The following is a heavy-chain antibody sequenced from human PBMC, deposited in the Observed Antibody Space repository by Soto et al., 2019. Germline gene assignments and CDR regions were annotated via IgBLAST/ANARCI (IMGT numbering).Heavy chain of an antibody. D-gene: IGHD5-18*01. CDR3: VRGGYISGNWFDP. Sequence: AAVKVSCKASGYILTNYYMHWVRQAPGQGLEWMGIINGGDGSTKYAQRFQGSATMTRDTSTSTVYMDLSGLRSDDTAVYYCVRGGYISGNWFDPWGQGTQGTVSS. CDR1: GYILTNYY. CDR2: INGGDGST. J-gene: IGHJ5*02. V-gene: IGHV1-46*01.